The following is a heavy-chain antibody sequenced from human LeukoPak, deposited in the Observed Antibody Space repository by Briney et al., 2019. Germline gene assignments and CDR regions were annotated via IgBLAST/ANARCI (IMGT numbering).Heavy chain of an antibody. V-gene: IGHV3-7*01. J-gene: IGHJ4*02. Sequence: GGSLRLSCAASGFTFSSYWMSWVRQDPGKGLEWVANIKQDGSEKYYVDSVEGRFTISRDNAKNSLYLQMNSLRAEDTAVYYCARAAFGGSYRKPDYWGQGTLVTVSS. CDR3: ARAAFGGSYRKPDY. D-gene: IGHD1-26*01. CDR1: GFTFSSYW. CDR2: IKQDGSEK.